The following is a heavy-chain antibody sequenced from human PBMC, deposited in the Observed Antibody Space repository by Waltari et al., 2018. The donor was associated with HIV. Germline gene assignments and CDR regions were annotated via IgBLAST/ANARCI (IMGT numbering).Heavy chain of an antibody. CDR1: GYRFTSYW. V-gene: IGHV5-51*01. J-gene: IGHJ5*02. D-gene: IGHD6-19*01. CDR3: ARQKSVAGGKWFDP. Sequence: EVQLVQSGAEVKKPGESLKISCKGSGYRFTSYWIGWVRQMPGKGLVCVGLIDPGDSDPRYSPSFQGQVTISADKSISTAYLQWSNLKAADTAMYYCARQKSVAGGKWFDPWGQGTLVTVSS. CDR2: IDPGDSDP.